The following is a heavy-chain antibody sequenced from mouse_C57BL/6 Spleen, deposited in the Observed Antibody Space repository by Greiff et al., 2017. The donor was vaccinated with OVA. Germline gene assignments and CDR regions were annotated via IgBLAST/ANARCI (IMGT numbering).Heavy chain of an antibody. CDR3: ARRGETRHCCV. J-gene: IGHJ1*03. V-gene: IGHV1-19*01. Sequence: EVQLQQSGPVLVKPGASVKMSCKASGYTFTDYYMNWVKQSHGKSLEWIGVINPYNGGTSYNQKFKGKATLTVDKSSSTAYMELNSLTSEDSAVYYCARRGETRHCCVGRTEPTVTVPT. CDR1: GYTFTDYY. CDR2: INPYNGGT. D-gene: IGHD2-13*01.